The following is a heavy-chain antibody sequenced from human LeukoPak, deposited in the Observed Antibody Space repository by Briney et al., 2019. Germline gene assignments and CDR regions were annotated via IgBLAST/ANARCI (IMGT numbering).Heavy chain of an antibody. CDR2: ISYDGSNK. D-gene: IGHD6-19*01. CDR1: GFTFSSYA. V-gene: IGHV3-30*04. Sequence: GRSLRLSCAASGFTFSSYAMHWVRQAPGKGLEWVAVISYDGSNKYYADSVKGRFTISRDNSKNTLYLQMNMLRAEDTAVYYCARGFLAVAGTWSPDRGQGTLVTVSS. J-gene: IGHJ4*02. CDR3: ARGFLAVAGTWSPD.